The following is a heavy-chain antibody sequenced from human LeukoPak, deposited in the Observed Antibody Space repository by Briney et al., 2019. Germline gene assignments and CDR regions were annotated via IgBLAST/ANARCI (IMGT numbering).Heavy chain of an antibody. CDR1: GGTFSSYA. J-gene: IGHJ3*02. Sequence: SVKVSCKASGGTFSSYAISWVRQAPGQGLEWMGRIIPILGIANYAQKFQGRVTITADKSTSTAYMELSSLRSEDTAVYYCARSYYYDSSGYESDDAFDIWGQGTMVTVSS. CDR2: IIPILGIA. D-gene: IGHD3-22*01. CDR3: ARSYYYDSSGYESDDAFDI. V-gene: IGHV1-69*04.